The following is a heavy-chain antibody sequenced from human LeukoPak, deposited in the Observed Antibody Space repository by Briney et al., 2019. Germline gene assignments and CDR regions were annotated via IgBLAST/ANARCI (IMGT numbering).Heavy chain of an antibody. CDR3: AKDLTGAYCSDY. J-gene: IGHJ4*02. Sequence: QSGGSLRLSCAASVFICSSHAMHWVRQAPGKGLEWVAVIQYDGSEKRYADSVKGRFTVSRDNSKNTLYLQMDSLTAEDTAVYHCAKDLTGAYCSDYWGQGNLVTVSS. V-gene: IGHV3-30-3*01. CDR1: VFICSSHA. CDR2: IQYDGSEK. D-gene: IGHD3-9*01.